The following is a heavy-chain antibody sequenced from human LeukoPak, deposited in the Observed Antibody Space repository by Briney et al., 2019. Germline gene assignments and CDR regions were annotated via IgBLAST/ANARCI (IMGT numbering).Heavy chain of an antibody. CDR2: ISGSSSYI. J-gene: IGHJ3*02. D-gene: IGHD4-17*01. Sequence: GGSLRLSCAASGFTVSSNYMSWVRQAPGKGLEWVSSISGSSSYIYYADSVKGRFTISRHNAKNSLYLQMNSLRAEDTAVYYCAREGALTVTKDAFDIWGQGTMVTVSS. CDR3: AREGALTVTKDAFDI. V-gene: IGHV3-21*01. CDR1: GFTVSSNY.